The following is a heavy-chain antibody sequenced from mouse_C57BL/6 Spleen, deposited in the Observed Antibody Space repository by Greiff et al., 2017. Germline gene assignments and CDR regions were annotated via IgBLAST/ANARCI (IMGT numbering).Heavy chain of an antibody. J-gene: IGHJ2*01. CDR2: ISGGGGNT. V-gene: IGHV5-9*01. Sequence: DVKWVESGGGLVKPGGSLKLSCAASGFTFSSYTMSWVRQTPEKRLEWVATISGGGGNTYYPDSVKGRFTISRDNAKNTLYLQLSSLRSEDTALYYCARHFYYYGSSYGYFDYWGQGTTLTVSS. CDR3: ARHFYYYGSSYGYFDY. D-gene: IGHD1-1*01. CDR1: GFTFSSYT.